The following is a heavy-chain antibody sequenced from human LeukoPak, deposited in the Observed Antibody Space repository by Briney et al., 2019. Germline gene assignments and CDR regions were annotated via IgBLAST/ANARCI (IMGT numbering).Heavy chain of an antibody. D-gene: IGHD6-13*01. CDR1: GDSISSHY. Sequence: PSETLSLTCTVSGDSISSHYWSWIRQPPGKGLEWIGYIYYSGSTNYNPSLKSRVTMSVDTSKNQFSLKLSSVTAADTAVYYCARDRMAVGYSSSWYSSQANYYYYMDVWGKGTTVTISS. CDR3: ARDRMAVGYSSSWYSSQANYYYYMDV. CDR2: IYYSGST. J-gene: IGHJ6*03. V-gene: IGHV4-59*11.